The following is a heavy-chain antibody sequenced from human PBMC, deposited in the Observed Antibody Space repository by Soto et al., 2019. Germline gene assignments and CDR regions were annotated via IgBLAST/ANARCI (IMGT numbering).Heavy chain of an antibody. CDR1: GGSISSGDYY. CDR2: IYYSGST. Sequence: SETLSLTCSVSGGSISSGDYYWNWIRQPPGKGLEWIGHIYYSGSTYYNSSLKSRVTISLDTSKNQFSLKLSSVTAADTALYYCARTPDHWGQGTLVTVSS. D-gene: IGHD2-15*01. J-gene: IGHJ4*02. CDR3: ARTPDH. V-gene: IGHV4-30-4*01.